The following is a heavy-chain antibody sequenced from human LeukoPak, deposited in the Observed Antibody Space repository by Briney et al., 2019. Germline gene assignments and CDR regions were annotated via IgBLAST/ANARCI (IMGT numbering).Heavy chain of an antibody. CDR2: ISGSSSYI. CDR3: ARVSAGVIGMKDVFDI. Sequence: PGGSLRLSCAASGFTVSSNYMSWVRQAPGKGLEWVSSISGSSSYIYYADSVKGRFTISRHNAKNSLYLQMNSLRAEDTAVYYCARVSAGVIGMKDVFDIWGQGTMVTVSS. V-gene: IGHV3-21*01. D-gene: IGHD3-16*02. CDR1: GFTVSSNY. J-gene: IGHJ3*02.